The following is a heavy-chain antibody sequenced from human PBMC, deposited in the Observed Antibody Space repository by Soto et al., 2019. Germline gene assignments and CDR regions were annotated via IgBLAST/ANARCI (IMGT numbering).Heavy chain of an antibody. CDR2: IYYSGST. Sequence: QLQLQESGPGLVKPSETLSLTCTVSGGSISSSSYYWGWIRQPPGKGLEWIGSIYYSGSTYYNPSLKSRVTLYVDTSKNQFSLKLSSVTAADTAVYYCARLPFTYYYDSSGYYDYYYYGMDVWGQGTTVTVSS. V-gene: IGHV4-39*01. D-gene: IGHD3-22*01. J-gene: IGHJ6*02. CDR3: ARLPFTYYYDSSGYYDYYYYGMDV. CDR1: GGSISSSSYY.